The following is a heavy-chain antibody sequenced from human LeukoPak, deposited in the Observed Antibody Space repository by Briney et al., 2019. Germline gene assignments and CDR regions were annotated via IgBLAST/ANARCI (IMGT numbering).Heavy chain of an antibody. CDR1: GGSISSSSYY. J-gene: IGHJ5*02. Sequence: PSETLSLTCTVSGGSISSSSYYWGWIRQPPGKGLEWIGSIYYSGSTYYNPSLKSRVTISVDTSKNQFSLKLSSVTAADTAVYYCARALPDIVVVVAATRNWFDPWGQGTLVTVSS. V-gene: IGHV4-39*01. CDR3: ARALPDIVVVVAATRNWFDP. D-gene: IGHD2-15*01. CDR2: IYYSGST.